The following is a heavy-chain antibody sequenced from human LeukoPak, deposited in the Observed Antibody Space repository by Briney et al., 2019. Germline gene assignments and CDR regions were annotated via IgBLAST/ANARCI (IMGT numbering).Heavy chain of an antibody. Sequence: GESLKISCEGSGYTFTSYWIAWVRQMPGKGLEWMGIIYPGDSDTRYSPSFQGQVTISADKSISTAYLQWSSLKAPDTAMYYCARHRWGQRAPGAFDIWGQGTMVTVSS. J-gene: IGHJ3*02. CDR3: ARHRWGQRAPGAFDI. D-gene: IGHD1-26*01. CDR2: IYPGDSDT. V-gene: IGHV5-51*01. CDR1: GYTFTSYW.